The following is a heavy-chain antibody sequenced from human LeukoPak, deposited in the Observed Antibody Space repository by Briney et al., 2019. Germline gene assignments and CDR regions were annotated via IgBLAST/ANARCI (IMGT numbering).Heavy chain of an antibody. Sequence: GWSLRLFCAASRLTFSSYAMSWLRPAPGKGLEWVSAISGSGGSTYYADSVKGRFTISRDNSKNTLYLQMNSLRAEDTAVYYCAKDLNSRVGATSGSLDYWGQGTLVTVSS. CDR1: RLTFSSYA. D-gene: IGHD1-26*01. CDR2: ISGSGGST. V-gene: IGHV3-23*01. J-gene: IGHJ4*02. CDR3: AKDLNSRVGATSGSLDY.